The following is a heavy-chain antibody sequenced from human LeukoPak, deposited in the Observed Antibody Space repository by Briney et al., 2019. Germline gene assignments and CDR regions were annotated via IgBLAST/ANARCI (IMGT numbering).Heavy chain of an antibody. V-gene: IGHV1-18*01. D-gene: IGHD5-12*01. Sequence: GASVKVSCKTSGYTFTSYGISWVRQAPGQGLEWMGWISADNGKTYYAQKLQGRVTMTTDTSTTTAYMELRSLRSDDTAVYYCARRGYPVYYYYMDVWGKGTTVTISS. CDR3: ARRGYPVYYYYMDV. CDR1: GYTFTSYG. CDR2: ISADNGKT. J-gene: IGHJ6*03.